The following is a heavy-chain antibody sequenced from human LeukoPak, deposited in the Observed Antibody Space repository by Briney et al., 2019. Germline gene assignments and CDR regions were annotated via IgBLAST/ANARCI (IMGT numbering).Heavy chain of an antibody. V-gene: IGHV4-34*01. Sequence: SETLSLTCAVCGGSFSGYYWSWIRQPPGKGLEWIGEINRSGSTNYNPSLKSRVTISVDTSKNQFSLKLSSVTAADTAVYYCARRPGYSSGWYWSTTLYYFDYWGQGTLVTVSS. CDR3: ARRPGYSSGWYWSTTLYYFDY. D-gene: IGHD6-19*01. CDR1: GGSFSGYY. CDR2: INRSGST. J-gene: IGHJ4*02.